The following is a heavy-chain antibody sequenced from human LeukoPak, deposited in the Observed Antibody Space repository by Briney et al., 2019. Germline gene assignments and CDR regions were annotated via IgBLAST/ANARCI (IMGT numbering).Heavy chain of an antibody. CDR2: IRSKANSYAT. D-gene: IGHD3-22*01. Sequence: GGTLRLSCAASGFTFSGSAMHWVRQASGKGLEWVGRIRSKANSYATAYAASVKGRFTISRDDSKNTAYLQMNSLKTEDTAVYYCTSVPLYYDSSGYFDYWGQGTLVTVSS. CDR3: TSVPLYYDSSGYFDY. CDR1: GFTFSGSA. V-gene: IGHV3-73*01. J-gene: IGHJ4*02.